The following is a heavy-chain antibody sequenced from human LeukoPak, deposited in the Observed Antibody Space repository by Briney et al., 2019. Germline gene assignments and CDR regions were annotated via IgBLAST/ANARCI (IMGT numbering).Heavy chain of an antibody. Sequence: ASVKVSCKASGYTFTSYYMHWVRQAPGQGLEWMGIINPSGGSTSYAQKFQGRVTMTRDTSTSTVYMELSSLRSEDTAVYYCARGDPKNYDILTGYYVPHYFDYWGQGTLVTVSS. CDR2: INPSGGST. V-gene: IGHV1-46*01. D-gene: IGHD3-9*01. CDR1: GYTFTSYY. CDR3: ARGDPKNYDILTGYYVPHYFDY. J-gene: IGHJ4*02.